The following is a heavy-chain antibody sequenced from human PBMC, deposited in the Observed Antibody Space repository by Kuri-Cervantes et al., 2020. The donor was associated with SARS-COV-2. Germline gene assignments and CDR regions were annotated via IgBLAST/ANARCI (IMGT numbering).Heavy chain of an antibody. Sequence: SVKVSCKASGGTFSSYAVSWVRQAPGQGLEWMGGIIPIFGTPNYAQKSQGRVTMTTDTSTSTAYMELRSLRSDDTAVYYCARDQLSFTIFGVVITYFDYWGQGTRVTVSS. CDR1: GGTFSSYA. CDR3: ARDQLSFTIFGVVITYFDY. V-gene: IGHV1-69*05. J-gene: IGHJ4*02. D-gene: IGHD3-3*01. CDR2: IIPIFGTP.